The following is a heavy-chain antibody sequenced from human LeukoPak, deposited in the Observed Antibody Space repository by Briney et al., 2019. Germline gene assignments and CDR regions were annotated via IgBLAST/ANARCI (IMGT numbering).Heavy chain of an antibody. V-gene: IGHV3-23*01. D-gene: IGHD6-13*01. CDR3: ARYTSSWYDTYFDY. J-gene: IGHJ4*02. CDR2: ISGGGGST. Sequence: GGSLRLSCAASGFTFTSYAMTWVRQAPGKGLEWVSSISGGGGSTYYADSVKGRFTIFRDNSKNTLYLQMNSLRAEDTAVYYCARYTSSWYDTYFDYWGQGTLVTVSS. CDR1: GFTFTSYA.